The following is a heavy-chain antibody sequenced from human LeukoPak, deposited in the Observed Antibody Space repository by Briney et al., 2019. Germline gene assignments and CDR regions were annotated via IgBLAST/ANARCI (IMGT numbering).Heavy chain of an antibody. Sequence: GGSLRLSCAASGFTFSSYEMNWVRHAPGKGLEWVSYISSSGSTIYYADSVKGRFTVSRDNAKNTLYLQMNSLRVEDTAVYYSVRGNYFDYWGQGTLVTVSS. CDR3: VRGNYFDY. CDR2: ISSSGSTI. J-gene: IGHJ4*02. V-gene: IGHV3-48*03. CDR1: GFTFSSYE.